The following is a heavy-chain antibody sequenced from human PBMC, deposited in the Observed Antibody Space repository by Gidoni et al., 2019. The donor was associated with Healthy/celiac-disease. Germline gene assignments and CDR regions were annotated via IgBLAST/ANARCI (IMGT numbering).Heavy chain of an antibody. Sequence: QVQLQESGTGLVQPSETLSLTCTVSGGPVSRGSYYWSWIRQPPGKGLGWIGYIYYSGSTNYNPSLKSRVTISVDTSMNQFSLKLSSVTAADTAVYYCAREIREPDVLGGLIWFDPWGQGTLVTVSS. CDR1: GGPVSRGSYY. CDR3: AREIREPDVLGGLIWFDP. CDR2: IYYSGST. J-gene: IGHJ5*02. V-gene: IGHV4-61*01. D-gene: IGHD3-10*01.